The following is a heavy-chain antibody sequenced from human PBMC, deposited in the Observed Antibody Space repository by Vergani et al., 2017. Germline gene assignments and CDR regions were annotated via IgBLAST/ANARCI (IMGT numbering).Heavy chain of an antibody. J-gene: IGHJ6*04. CDR2: IHHSGDT. CDR1: DSSIMTNPY. D-gene: IGHD3-10*01. V-gene: IGHV4-38-2*01. Sequence: QVQLQESGPGLVKPSETLTLTCDVSDSSIMTNPYWGWFRQSPGKGLEWIGCIHHSGDTHYNSSLKSRVSISIVSSSKFSLSLTSVTAAATAIYYCARHHGSGGLCPSSYFYGMHVWVDGTKLTVPS. CDR3: ARHHGSGGLCPSSYFYGMHV.